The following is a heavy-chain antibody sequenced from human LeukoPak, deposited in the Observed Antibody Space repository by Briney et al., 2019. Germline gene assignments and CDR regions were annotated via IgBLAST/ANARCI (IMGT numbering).Heavy chain of an antibody. J-gene: IGHJ4*02. CDR3: ARALSPGYSSSWYVDY. CDR1: GFTFSDYY. D-gene: IGHD6-13*01. Sequence: PGGSLRLSCAASGFTFSDYYMSWIRPAPGKGLDWVSYISSSSSYTNYADSVKGRFTISRDNAKNSLYLQMNSLRAEDTAVYYCARALSPGYSSSWYVDYWGQGTLVTVSS. CDR2: ISSSSSYT. V-gene: IGHV3-11*05.